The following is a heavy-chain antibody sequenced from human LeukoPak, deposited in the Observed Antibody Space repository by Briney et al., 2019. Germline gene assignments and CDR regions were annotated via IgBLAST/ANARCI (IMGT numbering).Heavy chain of an antibody. D-gene: IGHD1-1*01. Sequence: GESLRISCKGSGYTFTNYWISWVRQMPGKGLEWMGRTDPSESYTNYSPSFQGHVTISTDKSISTAYLQWSSLRSEDTAVYYCARERYSLFDPWGQGTLVTVSS. J-gene: IGHJ5*02. CDR2: TDPSESYT. CDR3: ARERYSLFDP. V-gene: IGHV5-10-1*01. CDR1: GYTFTNYW.